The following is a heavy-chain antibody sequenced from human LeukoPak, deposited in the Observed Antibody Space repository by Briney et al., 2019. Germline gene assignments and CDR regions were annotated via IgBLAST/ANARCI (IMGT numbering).Heavy chain of an antibody. CDR3: ARTVTYDSSGYDAFDI. Sequence: ASVKVSCKASGYTFTGYYMHWVRQAPGQGLEWMGWINPNSGGTNYAQKFQGRATMTRDTSISTAYMELSRLRSDDTAVYYCARTVTYDSSGYDAFDIWGQGTMVTVSS. CDR1: GYTFTGYY. J-gene: IGHJ3*02. V-gene: IGHV1-2*02. CDR2: INPNSGGT. D-gene: IGHD3-22*01.